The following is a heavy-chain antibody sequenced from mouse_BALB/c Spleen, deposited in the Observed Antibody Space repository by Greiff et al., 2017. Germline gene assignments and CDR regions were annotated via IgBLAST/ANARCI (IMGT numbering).Heavy chain of an antibody. CDR3: TSGYGNYGAY. CDR2: IRLKSNNYAT. V-gene: IGHV6-6*02. J-gene: IGHJ3*01. Sequence: EVKLVESGGGLVQPGGSMKLSCVASGFTFSNYWMNWVRQSPEKGLEWVAEIRLKSNNYATHYAESVKGRFTISRDDSKSSVYLQMNTLSAEDTGIYYCTSGYGNYGAYWGQGTLVTVSA. CDR1: GFTFSNYW. D-gene: IGHD2-1*01.